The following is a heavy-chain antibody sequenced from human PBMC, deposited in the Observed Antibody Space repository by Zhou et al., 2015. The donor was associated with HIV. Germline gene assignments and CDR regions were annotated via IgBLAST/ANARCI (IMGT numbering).Heavy chain of an antibody. J-gene: IGHJ2*01. D-gene: IGHD3-22*01. CDR3: AKSLGGSDGYYYFDL. V-gene: IGHV1-69*12. CDR2: VIPMSGAA. Sequence: QVQLVQSGAEVKKPGSSVKVSCKASGGTFSSYAISWVRQAPGQGLEWMGGVIPMSGAAKYAQKFQGRITITADESTSTVYMDLTSLRSEDTALYYCAKSLGGSDGYYYFDLWGXGTLVIVSS. CDR1: GGTFSSYA.